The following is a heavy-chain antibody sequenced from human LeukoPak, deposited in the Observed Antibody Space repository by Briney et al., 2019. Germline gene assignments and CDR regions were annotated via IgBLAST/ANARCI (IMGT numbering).Heavy chain of an antibody. CDR3: ARLGYGGDPGDY. CDR2: AIYSGSS. D-gene: IGHD4-23*01. Sequence: PSETLSLTCTVSGXSVSRYYWSWIRQPPGKGLEWTGYAIYSGSSTYNPSLKSRVTISVDTSKNQFSLNVSSVTAADTAVYYCARLGYGGDPGDYWGQGTLVIVSS. CDR1: GXSVSRYY. J-gene: IGHJ4*02. V-gene: IGHV4-59*08.